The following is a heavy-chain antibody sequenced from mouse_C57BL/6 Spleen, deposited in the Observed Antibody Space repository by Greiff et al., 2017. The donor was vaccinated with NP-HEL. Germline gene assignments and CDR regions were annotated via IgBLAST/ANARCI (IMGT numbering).Heavy chain of an antibody. CDR1: GYTFTDYY. Sequence: EVQLQQSGPVLVKPGASVQMSCKASGYTFTDYYMNWVKQSHGKSLEWIGVINPYNGGTSYNQKFKGKATLTVDKSSSTAYMELNSLTSEDSAVYYCARYDYDVETWLAYWGQGTLVTVSA. CDR2: INPYNGGT. D-gene: IGHD2-4*01. CDR3: ARYDYDVETWLAY. V-gene: IGHV1-19*01. J-gene: IGHJ3*01.